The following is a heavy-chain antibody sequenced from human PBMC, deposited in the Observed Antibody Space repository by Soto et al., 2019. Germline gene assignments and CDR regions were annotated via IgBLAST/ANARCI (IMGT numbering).Heavy chain of an antibody. V-gene: IGHV3-66*01. J-gene: IGHJ3*02. CDR2: VYSGGST. Sequence: GGSLRLSCAVSGFTVSTNYMSWIRQAPGKGLEWVSVVYSGGSTYYADSVKGRFTISRDSSKNTLYLQMNSLRAEDTAVYYCASVTNIVVRYEGFDIWGQVTMVTVS. D-gene: IGHD2-2*01. CDR3: ASVTNIVVRYEGFDI. CDR1: GFTVSTNY.